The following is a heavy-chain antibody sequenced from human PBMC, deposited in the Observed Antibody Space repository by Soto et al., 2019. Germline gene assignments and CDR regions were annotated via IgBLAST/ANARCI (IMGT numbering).Heavy chain of an antibody. Sequence: QITLKESGPTLVEPTQTLTLTYTFSGFSLTTSGVGVGWIRQPPGKALEWLTLIYWDDDKRYRPSLKSRLTITKDTSKNQVVLTMTNMDPVDTATYYCARRLRYSSSQYYFDYWGQGTLVTVSS. D-gene: IGHD6-13*01. CDR2: IYWDDDK. CDR1: GFSLTTSGVG. CDR3: ARRLRYSSSQYYFDY. J-gene: IGHJ4*02. V-gene: IGHV2-5*02.